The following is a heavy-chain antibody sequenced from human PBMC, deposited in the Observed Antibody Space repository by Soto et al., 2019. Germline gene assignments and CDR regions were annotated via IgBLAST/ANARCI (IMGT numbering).Heavy chain of an antibody. V-gene: IGHV4-31*03. CDR3: ARHYSADPFDY. CDR2: ISYSGST. CDR1: GGSISSGGYY. Sequence: SETLSLTCTVSGGSISSGGYYWSWIRQHPGKGLEWIGYISYSGSTYYNPSLNSRVTISADTSKNQFSLKLTSVTAADTAVYYCARHYSADPFDYWGQGTLVTVSS. D-gene: IGHD2-21*01. J-gene: IGHJ4*02.